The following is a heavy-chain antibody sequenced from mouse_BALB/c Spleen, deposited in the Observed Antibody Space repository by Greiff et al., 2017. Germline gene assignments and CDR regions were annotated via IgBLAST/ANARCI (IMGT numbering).Heavy chain of an antibody. V-gene: IGHV5-4*02. J-gene: IGHJ4*01. D-gene: IGHD1-1*01. CDR2: ISDGGSYT. Sequence: EVMLVESGGGLVKPGGSLKLSCAASGFTFSDYYMYWVRQTPEKRLEWVATISDGGSYTYYPDSVKGRFTISRDNAKNNLYLQMSSLKSEDTAMYYCARTTYYYYGSSYYAMDYWGQGTSVTVSS. CDR1: GFTFSDYY. CDR3: ARTTYYYYGSSYYAMDY.